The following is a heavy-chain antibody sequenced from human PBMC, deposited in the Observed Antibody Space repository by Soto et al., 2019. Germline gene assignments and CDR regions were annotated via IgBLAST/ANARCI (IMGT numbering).Heavy chain of an antibody. V-gene: IGHV1-69*02. CDR3: ASPNLHRGSGSLFDY. J-gene: IGHJ4*02. CDR2: IIPILGIA. D-gene: IGHD2-8*01. CDR1: GGTFSSYT. Sequence: QVQLVQSGAEVKKPGSSVKVSCKASGGTFSSYTISWVRQAPGQGLEWMGRIIPILGIANYAQKFQGGVTITADNSTIIAIIYHSCLRSDDPAVSYCASPNLHRGSGSLFDYWGQGTLVTVSS.